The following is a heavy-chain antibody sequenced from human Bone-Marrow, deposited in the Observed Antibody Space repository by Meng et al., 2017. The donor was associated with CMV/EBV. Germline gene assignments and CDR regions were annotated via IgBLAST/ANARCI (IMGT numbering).Heavy chain of an antibody. CDR3: ARMRLAYCGGDCYSPFDY. CDR1: TFSSYA. Sequence: TFSSYARHWGRQASGKGLEWVAVISYEGSNKYYADSVKGRFTISRDNSKNTLYLQMNSLRAEDTAVYYCARMRLAYCGGDCYSPFDYWGQGTLVTVSS. V-gene: IGHV3-30-3*01. J-gene: IGHJ4*02. CDR2: ISYEGSNK. D-gene: IGHD2-21*02.